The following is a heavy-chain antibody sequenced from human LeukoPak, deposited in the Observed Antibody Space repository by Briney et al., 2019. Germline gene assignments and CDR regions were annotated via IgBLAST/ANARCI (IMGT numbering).Heavy chain of an antibody. CDR2: ISPNSGGT. V-gene: IGHV1-2*02. D-gene: IGHD5-12*01. CDR3: ARDSGGYDYSSYYYGMDV. Sequence: ASVKVSCKASGYTFTGYYMHWVRQAPGQGLEWMGWISPNSGGTNYAQKFQGRVTMTRDTSISTAYMELSRLRSDDTAVYYCARDSGGYDYSSYYYGMDVWGQGTTVTVSS. J-gene: IGHJ6*02. CDR1: GYTFTGYY.